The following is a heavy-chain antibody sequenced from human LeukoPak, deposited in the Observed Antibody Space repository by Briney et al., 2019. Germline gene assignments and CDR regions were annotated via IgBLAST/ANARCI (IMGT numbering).Heavy chain of an antibody. Sequence: ASVKVSFKASGYTFTSYGISWVRQAPGQGLEWMGGICAYNGDTNYAQKLQGRVTMTAEPSTDTACMELTSLRSAGTAVYYCATDQDRLWLLDSWGQGTLVTVSS. J-gene: IGHJ4*02. CDR1: GYTFTSYG. D-gene: IGHD5-18*01. CDR2: ICAYNGDT. CDR3: ATDQDRLWLLDS. V-gene: IGHV1-18*01.